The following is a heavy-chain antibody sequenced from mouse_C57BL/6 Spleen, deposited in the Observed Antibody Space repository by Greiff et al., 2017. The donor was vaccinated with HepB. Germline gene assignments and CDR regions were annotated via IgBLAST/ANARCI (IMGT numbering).Heavy chain of an antibody. CDR3: ARQIYDGYYVGAMDY. D-gene: IGHD2-3*01. Sequence: EVKLMESGPVLVKPGASVKMSCKASGYTFTDYYMNWVKQSHGKSLEWIGVINPYNGGTSYNQKFKGKATLTVDKSSSTAYMELNSLTSEDSAVYYCARQIYDGYYVGAMDYWGQGTSVTVSS. CDR2: INPYNGGT. CDR1: GYTFTDYY. V-gene: IGHV1-19*01. J-gene: IGHJ4*01.